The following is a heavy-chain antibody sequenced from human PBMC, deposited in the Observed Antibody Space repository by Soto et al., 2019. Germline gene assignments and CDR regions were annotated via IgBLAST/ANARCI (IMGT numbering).Heavy chain of an antibody. V-gene: IGHV3-23*01. CDR3: AKDPHYYGSGSRDP. CDR2: ISGSGGST. D-gene: IGHD3-10*01. Sequence: AGGSLRLSCAASGFPFSSYALSWVRQAPGKGLEWVSAISGSGGSTYNAESVKGRVTNSRDNSKNTLYLQMNSLRAEDTAVYYCAKDPHYYGSGSRDPWGQGALVTVSS. J-gene: IGHJ5*02. CDR1: GFPFSSYA.